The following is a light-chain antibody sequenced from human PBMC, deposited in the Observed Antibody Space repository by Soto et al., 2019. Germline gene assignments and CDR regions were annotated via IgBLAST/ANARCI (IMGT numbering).Light chain of an antibody. J-gene: IGKJ1*01. V-gene: IGKV1-5*03. CDR2: KAS. CDR1: QSISSW. Sequence: DIQMTQSPSTLSGSVVDRVTITFRASQSISSWLAWYQQKPGKAPKLLIYKASTLESGVPSNFSGSGSGTEFTLSISSLQPEDFATYYCQQYNSYPWTFGQGTKVDIK. CDR3: QQYNSYPWT.